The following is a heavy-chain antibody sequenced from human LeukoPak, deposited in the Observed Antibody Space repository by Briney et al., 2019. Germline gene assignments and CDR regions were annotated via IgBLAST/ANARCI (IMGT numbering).Heavy chain of an antibody. D-gene: IGHD3-22*01. CDR3: ATSSSGRGY. CDR1: GFTFSGYS. V-gene: IGHV3-21*01. Sequence: GGFLRLSCAASGFTFSGYSMNWVRQAPGKVLEWVSSIGSSGNFIYYIDSVKGRFTISRDNAKNSLYLQMNSLTAEDTAVYYCATSSSGRGYWGQGTLVTVSS. CDR2: IGSSGNFI. J-gene: IGHJ4*02.